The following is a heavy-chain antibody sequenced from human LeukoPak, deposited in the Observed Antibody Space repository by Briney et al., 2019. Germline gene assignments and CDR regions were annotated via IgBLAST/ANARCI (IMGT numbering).Heavy chain of an antibody. CDR3: AKDRDYDYVWGLFDY. D-gene: IGHD3-16*01. J-gene: IGHJ4*02. CDR1: GFTFSSYA. V-gene: IGHV3-23*01. Sequence: PGGSLRLPCAASGFTFSSYAMSWVRQAPGKGLEWVSAISGSGGSTYYADSVKGRFTISRDNSKNTLYLQMNSLRAEDTAVYYCAKDRDYDYVWGLFDYWGQGTLVTVSS. CDR2: ISGSGGST.